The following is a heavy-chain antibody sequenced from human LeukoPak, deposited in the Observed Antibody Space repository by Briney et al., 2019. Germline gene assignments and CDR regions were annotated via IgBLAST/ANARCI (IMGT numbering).Heavy chain of an antibody. D-gene: IGHD3-22*01. J-gene: IGHJ6*02. CDR1: GGSISSYY. CDR2: IYYSGST. V-gene: IGHV4-59*08. Sequence: PSETLSLTCTVSGGSISSYYWSWIRQPPGKGLEWIGYIYYSGSTDYKPSLKSRVTISVDTSKNQFSLKLSSVTAADTAVYYCARQGGYDSSGYYSRGYHYYGMTSGAKGPRSPSP. CDR3: ARQGGYDSSGYYSRGYHYYGMTS.